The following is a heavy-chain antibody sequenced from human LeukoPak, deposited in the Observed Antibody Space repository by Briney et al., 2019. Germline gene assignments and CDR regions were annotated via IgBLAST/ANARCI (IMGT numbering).Heavy chain of an antibody. CDR1: GFTFSSYG. Sequence: GGSLRLSCAASGFTFSSYGMHWVRQAPGKGLEWVAVISYDGSNKYYADSVKGRFTISRDNSKNTLYLQMNSLRAEDTAVYYCAKDDIVVVVAAEDAFDIWGQGTMVTVSS. J-gene: IGHJ3*02. CDR2: ISYDGSNK. V-gene: IGHV3-30*18. CDR3: AKDDIVVVVAAEDAFDI. D-gene: IGHD2-15*01.